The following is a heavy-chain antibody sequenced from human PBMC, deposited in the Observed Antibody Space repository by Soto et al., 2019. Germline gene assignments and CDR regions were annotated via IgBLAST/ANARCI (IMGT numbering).Heavy chain of an antibody. CDR1: GYTFASYN. Sequence: QVQLVQSGAEVKRPGASVKVSCKASGYTFASYNIYWVRQSPGQGPEYMGWINPNSGDTGYTQKFLGRLTMPRNPSIRTAYMELSSLESEDTAVYYCARGGRYLEWFPWFDPWGQGTLVTVSS. D-gene: IGHD3-3*01. CDR2: INPNSGDT. CDR3: ARGGRYLEWFPWFDP. J-gene: IGHJ5*02. V-gene: IGHV1-8*01.